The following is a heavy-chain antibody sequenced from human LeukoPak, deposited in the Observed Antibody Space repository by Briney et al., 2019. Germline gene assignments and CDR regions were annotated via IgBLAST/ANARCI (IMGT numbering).Heavy chain of an antibody. Sequence: ASVTVSCKVSGYTHTELSMHWVRQAPGKGLEWMGGFDPEDGGTIYAQKFQGRVTITADESTSTAYMELSSLRSEDTAVYYCARDQVAVAGKDLDYWGQGTLVTLSS. CDR1: GYTHTELS. V-gene: IGHV1-24*01. CDR2: FDPEDGGT. J-gene: IGHJ4*02. CDR3: ARDQVAVAGKDLDY. D-gene: IGHD6-19*01.